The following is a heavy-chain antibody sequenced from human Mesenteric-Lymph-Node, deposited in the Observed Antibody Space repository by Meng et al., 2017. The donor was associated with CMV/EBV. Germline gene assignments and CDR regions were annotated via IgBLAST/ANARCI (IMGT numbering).Heavy chain of an antibody. J-gene: IGHJ4*02. D-gene: IGHD2-2*02. CDR2: VSPTGST. CDR3: ARGRCTRTTCYTGTFDY. Sequence: SISSSRWWSWVRQPPGKGLEWIGEVSPTGSTNYKPSLKSRVTISGDKSNNQFSLKLSSVTAADTAVYYCARGRCTRTTCYTGTFDYWGQGTLVTVSS. V-gene: IGHV4-4*02. CDR1: SISSSRW.